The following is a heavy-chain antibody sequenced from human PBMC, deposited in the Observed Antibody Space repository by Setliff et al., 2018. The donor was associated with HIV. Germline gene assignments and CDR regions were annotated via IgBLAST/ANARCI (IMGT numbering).Heavy chain of an antibody. J-gene: IGHJ4*02. V-gene: IGHV3-11*04. Sequence: GGSLRLSCAASGFSFRDYYMTWVRQAPGRGLEWVSYITSAGTTTLYADSLRGRFTASRDNAESTLYLQMNNLRAEDTAVYYCAVTSMASSFDYWGQGALVTVSS. CDR1: GFSFRDYY. CDR3: AVTSMASSFDY. CDR2: ITSAGTTT. D-gene: IGHD5-18*01.